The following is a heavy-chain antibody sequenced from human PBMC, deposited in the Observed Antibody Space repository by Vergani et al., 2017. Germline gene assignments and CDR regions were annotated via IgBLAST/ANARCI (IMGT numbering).Heavy chain of an antibody. Sequence: VQLLESGAEVKKPGASVKVSCKASGYTFTGYYMHWVRQAPGQGLEWMGWINPNSGGTNYAQKFQGRVTMTRDTSISTAYMELSRLRSDDTAVYYCAREWRRSRGLFDPWGQGTLVTVSS. V-gene: IGHV1-2*02. D-gene: IGHD1-26*01. CDR3: AREWRRSRGLFDP. J-gene: IGHJ5*02. CDR2: INPNSGGT. CDR1: GYTFTGYY.